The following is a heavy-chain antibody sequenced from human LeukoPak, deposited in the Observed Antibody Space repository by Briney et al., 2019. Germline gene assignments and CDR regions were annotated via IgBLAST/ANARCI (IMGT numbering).Heavy chain of an antibody. J-gene: IGHJ4*02. D-gene: IGHD3-16*01. CDR2: IYHSGST. CDR3: ARHYVWEYYFDY. Sequence: SETLSLTCTVSGYSISSGYYWGWIRQPPGKGLEWIGSIYHSGSTYYNPSLKSRVTISVDTSKNQFSLKLSSVTAADTAVYYCARHYVWEYYFDYWGQGTLVTVSS. V-gene: IGHV4-38-2*02. CDR1: GYSISSGYY.